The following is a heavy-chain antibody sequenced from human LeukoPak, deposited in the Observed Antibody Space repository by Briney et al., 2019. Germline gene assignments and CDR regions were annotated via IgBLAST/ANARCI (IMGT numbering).Heavy chain of an antibody. D-gene: IGHD5-12*01. J-gene: IGHJ4*02. CDR2: ISGSGGYI. V-gene: IGHV3-21*01. Sequence: GGSLRLSCAASGFTFSSYRMNWVRQAPGKGLEWVSCISGSGGYIYYADSVKGRFTISRDNPKNSLYLQMNSLRADDTAVYYCARARGGGYDSLDYWGQGTLVTVSS. CDR1: GFTFSSYR. CDR3: ARARGGGYDSLDY.